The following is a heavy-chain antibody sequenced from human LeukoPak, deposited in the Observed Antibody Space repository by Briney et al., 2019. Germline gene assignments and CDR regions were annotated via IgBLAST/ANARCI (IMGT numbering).Heavy chain of an antibody. CDR1: GFTFSSYA. Sequence: PGGSLRLSCAASGFTFSSYAMHWVRQAPGKGLEYVSAISSNGDSTYYANSVKGRFTISRDNSKNTLYLQMGSLRAEDMALYYCTRDLVESYYHYFDYWGQGTLVTVSS. J-gene: IGHJ4*02. CDR2: ISSNGDST. D-gene: IGHD1-26*01. CDR3: TRDLVESYYHYFDY. V-gene: IGHV3-64*01.